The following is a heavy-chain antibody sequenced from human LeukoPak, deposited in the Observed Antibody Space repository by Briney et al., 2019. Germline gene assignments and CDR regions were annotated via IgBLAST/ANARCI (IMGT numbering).Heavy chain of an antibody. J-gene: IGHJ6*02. V-gene: IGHV4-34*01. Sequence: SETLSLTCAVYGGSFSGYYWSWIRQPPGKGLEWIGEINHSGSTNYNPSLKSQVTISVDTSKNQFSLKLSPVTAADTAVYYCARGPGVYIVVVPAATHYYYYGMDVWGQGTTVTVSS. CDR2: INHSGST. CDR3: ARGPGVYIVVVPAATHYYYYGMDV. CDR1: GGSFSGYY. D-gene: IGHD2-2*01.